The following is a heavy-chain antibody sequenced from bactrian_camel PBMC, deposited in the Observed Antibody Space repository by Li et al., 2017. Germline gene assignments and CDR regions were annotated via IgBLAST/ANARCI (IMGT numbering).Heavy chain of an antibody. CDR1: ESHNVDYC. J-gene: IGHJ4*01. V-gene: IGHV3S55*01. CDR3: AAGKRPCVLSYVDY. Sequence: HVQLVESGGGSAQAGGSLRLSCVLSESHNVDYCMGWYRQRTGKEREEVAVIDADGETTYADSVKGRFSISQDNAKNTVYLQMNSLKPEDTAMYYCAAGKRPCVLSYVDYWGQGTQVTVS. CDR2: IDADGET. D-gene: IGHD4*01.